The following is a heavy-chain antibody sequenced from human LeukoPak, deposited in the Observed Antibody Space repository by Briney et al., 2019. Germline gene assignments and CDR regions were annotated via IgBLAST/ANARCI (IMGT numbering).Heavy chain of an antibody. V-gene: IGHV3-21*01. D-gene: IGHD6-19*01. CDR1: RFTFSSYS. J-gene: IGHJ4*02. Sequence: GGSLRLSCAASRFTFSSYSMNWVRQAPGKGLEWVSSINSDSNYIYYADSVKGRFTISRDNAKDSLSLQMNSLRAEDTAVYYCARETPDSSGWDWGQGTLVTVSS. CDR2: INSDSNYI. CDR3: ARETPDSSGWD.